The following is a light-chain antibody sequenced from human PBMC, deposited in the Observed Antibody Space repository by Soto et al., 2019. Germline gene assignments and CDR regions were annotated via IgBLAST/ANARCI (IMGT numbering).Light chain of an antibody. CDR2: SNN. CDR3: AAWDASLNGYV. Sequence: QSVLTQPPSASGTPGQRVTISCSGSSSNIGSNTVNWYQQLPGTAPKLLIYSNNQRPSGVPDRFSGSKSGTSASLAISGLQSEGEADYYCAAWDASLNGYVFGTGTKVTVL. CDR1: SSNIGSNT. J-gene: IGLJ1*01. V-gene: IGLV1-44*01.